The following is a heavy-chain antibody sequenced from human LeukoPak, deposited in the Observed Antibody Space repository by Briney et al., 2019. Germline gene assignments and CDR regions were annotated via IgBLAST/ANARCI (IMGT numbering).Heavy chain of an antibody. CDR1: GFTFSSYS. Sequence: GGSLRLSCAASGFTFSSYSMNWVRQAPGKGLEWVSSISSSSSYIYYADSVKGRFTISRDNAKNSLYLQMNSLRAEDTVVYYCARKPSSGWYAGSVAGGDYWGQGTLVTVSS. CDR3: ARKPSSGWYAGSVAGGDY. D-gene: IGHD6-19*01. V-gene: IGHV3-21*01. CDR2: ISSSSSYI. J-gene: IGHJ4*02.